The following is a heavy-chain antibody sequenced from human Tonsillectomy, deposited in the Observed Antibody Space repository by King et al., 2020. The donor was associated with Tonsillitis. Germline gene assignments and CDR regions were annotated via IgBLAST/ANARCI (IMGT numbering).Heavy chain of an antibody. Sequence: QLVQSGAEVKKPGASVKVSCTTSGYTFTNYGISWVRQAPGQGLEWMGWISADKGDTQYAQKVQGRVTMTTDTSTSTAYMELRSLRSDDTAVYYCARAGEYCSGTYGTFYYYGMNVWGQGTTVTVSS. CDR2: ISADKGDT. J-gene: IGHJ6*02. CDR3: ARAGEYCSGTYGTFYYYGMNV. V-gene: IGHV1-18*04. D-gene: IGHD3-10*01. CDR1: GYTFTNYG.